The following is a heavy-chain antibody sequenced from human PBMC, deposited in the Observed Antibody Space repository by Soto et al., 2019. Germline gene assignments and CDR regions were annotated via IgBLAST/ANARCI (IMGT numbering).Heavy chain of an antibody. CDR2: INHSGST. CDR1: GGSFSGYY. D-gene: IGHD6-19*01. V-gene: IGHV4-34*01. CDR3: ARNESRSGWYWYYYYGMDV. Sequence: SETLSLTCAVYGGSFSGYYWSWIRQPPGKGLEWIGEINHSGSTNYNPSLKSRVTISVDTSKNQFSLKLSSVTAADTAVYYCARNESRSGWYWYYYYGMDVWGQGTTVTVSS. J-gene: IGHJ6*02.